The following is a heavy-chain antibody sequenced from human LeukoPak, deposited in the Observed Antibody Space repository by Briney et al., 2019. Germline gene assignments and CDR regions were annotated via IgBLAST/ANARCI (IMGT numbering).Heavy chain of an antibody. D-gene: IGHD3-22*01. CDR3: ARNYYDGSGYYF. J-gene: IGHJ4*02. Sequence: SETLSLTCTVSGGSISSSSYYWVWIRQPPGKGLEWIGSLYYSGSTHYKPSLKSRVAIFVDTSKNQFSLRLSSVTAADAAVYYCARNYYDGSGYYFWGQGTQVTVSS. CDR1: GGSISSSSYY. CDR2: LYYSGST. V-gene: IGHV4-39*01.